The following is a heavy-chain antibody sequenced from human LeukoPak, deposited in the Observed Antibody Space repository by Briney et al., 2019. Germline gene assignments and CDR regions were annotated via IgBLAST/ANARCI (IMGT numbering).Heavy chain of an antibody. J-gene: IGHJ4*02. D-gene: IGHD2/OR15-2a*01. Sequence: QPGGSLRLSCAASGFNFSSYAMHWVRQAPGKGLEWVAVISYDGSNKYYADSVKGRFTISRDNSKNTLYLQMNSLRAEDTAVYYCVLCYDPDYWGQGTLVTVSS. CDR3: VLCYDPDY. CDR1: GFNFSSYA. V-gene: IGHV3-30*04. CDR2: ISYDGSNK.